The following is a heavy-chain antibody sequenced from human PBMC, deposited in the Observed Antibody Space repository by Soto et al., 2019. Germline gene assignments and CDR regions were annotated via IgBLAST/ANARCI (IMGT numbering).Heavy chain of an antibody. D-gene: IGHD3-10*01. CDR3: ARVRGPGDY. J-gene: IGHJ4*02. Sequence: QVQLVQSGAEVKKPGSSVKVSCRASGGAFNSYTISWVRQAPGHGLEWMGTIIPIVGRPNYAQKFQGRVSITADKSTSAAFLELSNLRSDDTAIYYSARVRGPGDYWGQGTLVTVSS. V-gene: IGHV1-69*08. CDR2: IIPIVGRP. CDR1: GGAFNSYT.